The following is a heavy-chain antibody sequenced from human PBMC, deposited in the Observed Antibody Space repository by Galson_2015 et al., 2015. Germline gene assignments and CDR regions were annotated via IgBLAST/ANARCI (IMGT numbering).Heavy chain of an antibody. CDR2: ISSTRSTK. CDR3: ASSRMSAPPYYFGY. D-gene: IGHD2/OR15-2a*01. V-gene: IGHV3-48*02. Sequence: SLRLSCAASGFTFSSYGMNWVRQAPGKGLEWVSNISSTRSTKYVADSMKGRLSISRDNAKNSLYLQMNGLRDEDTAVYYCASSRMSAPPYYFGYWGQGTLVTVSS. CDR1: GFTFSSYG. J-gene: IGHJ4*02.